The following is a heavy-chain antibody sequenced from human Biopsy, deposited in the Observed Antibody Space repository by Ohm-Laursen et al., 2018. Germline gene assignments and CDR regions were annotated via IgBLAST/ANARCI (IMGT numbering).Heavy chain of an antibody. CDR1: RFTFSRYW. CDR2: INSVGTI. CDR3: ARSVGIMAAPIDY. J-gene: IGHJ4*02. V-gene: IGHV3-69-1*01. Sequence: SLRLSCTASRFTFSRYWMNWVRQAPGKGLEWVSNINSVGTIYYADSVRGRFTISRDNAKNSLYLQMNSLRVEDTAVYYCARSVGIMAAPIDYWGQGTLVTVSS. D-gene: IGHD3-16*01.